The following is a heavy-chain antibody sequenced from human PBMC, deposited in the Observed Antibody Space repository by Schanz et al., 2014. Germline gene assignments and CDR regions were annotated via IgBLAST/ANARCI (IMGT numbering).Heavy chain of an antibody. CDR1: GGTFSSYA. Sequence: QVHLVQSGAEVKKPGSPVKVSCKSSGGTFSSYANSWVRQAPGQGLEWMGWITAYNGDTNYALKLQGRVTMTTDTSTGTAYMELRSLRSDDTALYYCTRGGYSYALSAFDIWGQGTMVTVSS. J-gene: IGHJ3*02. CDR2: ITAYNGDT. CDR3: TRGGYSYALSAFDI. D-gene: IGHD5-18*01. V-gene: IGHV1-18*01.